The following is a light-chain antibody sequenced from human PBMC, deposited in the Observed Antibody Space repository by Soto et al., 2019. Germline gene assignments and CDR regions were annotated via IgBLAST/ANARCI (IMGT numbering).Light chain of an antibody. CDR3: QQYGSSLP. V-gene: IGKV3D-20*01. CDR2: DAS. Sequence: ESVFTQSPATVSLYRGERANLSCGASQSVSSSYLAWYQQKPGLAPRLLIYDASSRATGIPDRFSGSGSGTDFTLTISRLEPEDFAVYYCQQYGSSLPFGGGTKVDIK. J-gene: IGKJ4*01. CDR1: QSVSSSY.